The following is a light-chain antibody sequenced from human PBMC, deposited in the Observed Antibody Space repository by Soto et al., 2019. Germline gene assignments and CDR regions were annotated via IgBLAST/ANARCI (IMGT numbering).Light chain of an antibody. CDR3: CSYAGTYTFYV. CDR2: GVT. Sequence: QSALTQPRSVSGSPGQSVTISCTGTSSDVGGYYYISWYQHHPGKAPKLMIYGVTKRPSGVPDRFSGSKSGITASLTISGLQAEDEADYYCCSYAGTYTFYVFGSGTKLTVL. V-gene: IGLV2-11*01. J-gene: IGLJ1*01. CDR1: SSDVGGYYY.